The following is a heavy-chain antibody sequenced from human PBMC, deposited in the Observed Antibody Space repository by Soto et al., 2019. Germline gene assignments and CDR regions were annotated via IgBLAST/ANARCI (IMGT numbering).Heavy chain of an antibody. CDR3: ARATGTLRSRNCDY. D-gene: IGHD1-1*01. V-gene: IGHV4-31*03. CDR2: IYHTGST. CDR1: GGSISTVGHY. J-gene: IGHJ4*02. Sequence: PSETLSLTCPVSGGSISTVGHYGTWIRQPPGKGLEWIGSIYHTGSTYYSKSLRSRLTMSVDTSKSQFSLRLSSVTAADTAVYYCARATGTLRSRNCDYWGQGSLVTVSS.